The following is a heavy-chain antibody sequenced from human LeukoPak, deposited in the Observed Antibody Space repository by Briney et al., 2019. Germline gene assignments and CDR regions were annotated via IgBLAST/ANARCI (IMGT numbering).Heavy chain of an antibody. CDR2: IYYSGST. CDR3: ARGRELLESDAFDI. J-gene: IGHJ3*02. Sequence: SETLSLTCTVSVGSISSYYWSWLRQPPGKGLEWIGYIYYSGSTNYNPSLKSRVTISVDTSKNQFSLKLSSVTAADTAVYYCARGRELLESDAFDIWGQGTMVTVSS. CDR1: VGSISSYY. D-gene: IGHD1-26*01. V-gene: IGHV4-59*01.